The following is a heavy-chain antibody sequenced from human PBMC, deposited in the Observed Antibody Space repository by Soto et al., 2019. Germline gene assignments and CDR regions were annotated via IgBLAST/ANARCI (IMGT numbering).Heavy chain of an antibody. J-gene: IGHJ4*02. V-gene: IGHV3-23*01. CDR2: FSGGSGAI. CDR3: ARWNGFGDS. CDR1: GFSLGPYG. D-gene: IGHD1-1*01. Sequence: WSLRLSCAVSGFSLGPYGVTWVRQTPEKGLEWVTGFSGGSGAIFYADSVRGRFTISRDSSTAYLQMNNLRPEDTAVYFCARWNGFGDSWGQGSLVTVSS.